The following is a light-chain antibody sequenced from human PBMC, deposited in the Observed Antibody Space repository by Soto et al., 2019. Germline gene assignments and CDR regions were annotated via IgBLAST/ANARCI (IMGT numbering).Light chain of an antibody. Sequence: DLQMTQSPSSLSASAGDRVTITCRASQSLNNYLNWYQQKPGKAPKLLIYAASILETGVPSRFSGGGSGTNFTLTINSLQPEDFATYYCQQSFSTWWTFGQGTKVEIK. CDR2: AAS. CDR1: QSLNNY. CDR3: QQSFSTWWT. J-gene: IGKJ1*01. V-gene: IGKV1-39*01.